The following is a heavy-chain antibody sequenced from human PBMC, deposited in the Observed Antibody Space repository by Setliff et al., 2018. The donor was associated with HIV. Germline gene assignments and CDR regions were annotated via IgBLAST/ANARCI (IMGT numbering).Heavy chain of an antibody. Sequence: PGGSLRLSCAASGFTFSSYGMHWVRQAPGKGLEWVAVIWYDGSNKYYADSVKGRFTISRDNSKNTLYLQMNSLRAEDTAVYYCARGNSGSYFPYFDYWGQGTLVTVSS. D-gene: IGHD1-26*01. CDR1: GFTFSSYG. J-gene: IGHJ4*02. CDR3: ARGNSGSYFPYFDY. CDR2: IWYDGSNK. V-gene: IGHV3-33*01.